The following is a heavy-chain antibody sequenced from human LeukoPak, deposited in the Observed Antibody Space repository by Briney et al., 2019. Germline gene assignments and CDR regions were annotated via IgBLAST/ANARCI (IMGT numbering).Heavy chain of an antibody. D-gene: IGHD4-17*01. V-gene: IGHV1-46*01. Sequence: ASVKVSCKASGYTFTSYYMHWVRQAPGQGLEWMGIINPSGGSTSYAQKFQGRVTMTRDTSTSTVYMELSSLRSEDTAVYYCARGLTTVTTENYYYYGMDVWGQGTTVTVSS. CDR3: ARGLTTVTTENYYYYGMDV. CDR2: INPSGGST. CDR1: GYTFTSYY. J-gene: IGHJ6*02.